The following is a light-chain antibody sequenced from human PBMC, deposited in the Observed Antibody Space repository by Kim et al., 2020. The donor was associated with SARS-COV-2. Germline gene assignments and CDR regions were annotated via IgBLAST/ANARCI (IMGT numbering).Light chain of an antibody. Sequence: QSALTQPPSASGSPGQSVTISCTGTRSDVGGYDFVSWYQQHPGKAPKLMIYEVYKRPSRIPDRFSGSKSGNTASLTVSGLQAEDEADYYCSSYAGSDNYVLAPGSKVSVL. J-gene: IGLJ1*01. CDR3: SSYAGSDNYV. V-gene: IGLV2-8*01. CDR1: RSDVGGYDF. CDR2: EVY.